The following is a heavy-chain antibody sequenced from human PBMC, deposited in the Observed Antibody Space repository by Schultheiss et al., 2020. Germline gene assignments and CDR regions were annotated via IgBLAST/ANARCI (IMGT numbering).Heavy chain of an antibody. Sequence: GGSLRLSCAASGFTFSSYGMHWVRQAPGKGLEWVAVISYDGSNKYYADSVKGRFTISRDNSKNTLYLEVNSLRAEDTAVYYCAKAPYYASGWLDHWGHGTLVTVSS. J-gene: IGHJ4*01. CDR1: GFTFSSYG. V-gene: IGHV3-30*18. D-gene: IGHD6-19*01. CDR3: AKAPYYASGWLDH. CDR2: ISYDGSNK.